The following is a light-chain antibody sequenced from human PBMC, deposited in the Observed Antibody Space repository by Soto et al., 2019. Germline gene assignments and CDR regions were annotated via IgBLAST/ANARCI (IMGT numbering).Light chain of an antibody. CDR3: QQRSNWTLT. Sequence: EIVMTQSPATLSASPGERATLSCRASQEISNRLAWYRQKPGQAPRLLIYGASTWASGIPARFSGSGAGTEFTLTISSLQSEDFAVDYCQQRSNWTLTFGQGTRLEIK. CDR1: QEISNR. J-gene: IGKJ5*01. CDR2: GAS. V-gene: IGKV3-15*01.